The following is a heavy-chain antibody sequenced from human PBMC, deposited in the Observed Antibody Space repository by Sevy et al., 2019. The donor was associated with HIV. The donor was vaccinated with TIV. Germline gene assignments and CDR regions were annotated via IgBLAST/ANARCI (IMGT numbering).Heavy chain of an antibody. Sequence: GGSLRLSCAASGFTLSNYWMHWVRQAPGKGLVWVSRINKEGNIACYAESVKGRVTFSRDNTKNMVYLQLDSLTTEDTAVYYCARDPGWNYIDFWGQGTLVTVSS. V-gene: IGHV3-74*01. CDR1: GFTLSNYW. J-gene: IGHJ4*02. D-gene: IGHD2-15*01. CDR3: ARDPGWNYIDF. CDR2: INKEGNIA.